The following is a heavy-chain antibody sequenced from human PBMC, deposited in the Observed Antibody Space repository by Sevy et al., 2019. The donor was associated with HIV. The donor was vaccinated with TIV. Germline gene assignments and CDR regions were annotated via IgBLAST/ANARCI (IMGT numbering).Heavy chain of an antibody. J-gene: IGHJ3*02. Sequence: GGSLRLSCVASEFIFSSHAVSWVRQAPGKGLEWVSAISGDGENTHYADSVRGRFTISRDSFKNTLYLQMNSLGVEDTALYYCARDGRGISAFDIWGPGTMVTVSS. CDR2: ISGDGENT. CDR3: ARDGRGISAFDI. V-gene: IGHV3-23*01. CDR1: EFIFSSHA. D-gene: IGHD3-3*02.